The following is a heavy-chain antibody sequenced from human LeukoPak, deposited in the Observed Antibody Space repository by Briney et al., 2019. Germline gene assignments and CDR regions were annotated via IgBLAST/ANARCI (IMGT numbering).Heavy chain of an antibody. J-gene: IGHJ4*02. V-gene: IGHV3-23*01. CDR1: GFTFSSYA. D-gene: IGHD4-17*01. CDR2: ISGSGGST. CDR3: ARPHHRGDYVFDY. Sequence: GGSLRLSCAASGFTFSSYAMSWVRQAPGKGLEWVSAISGSGGSTYYADSVKGRFTISRDNSKNTLYLQMNSLRAEDTAVYYCARPHHRGDYVFDYWGQGTLVTVSS.